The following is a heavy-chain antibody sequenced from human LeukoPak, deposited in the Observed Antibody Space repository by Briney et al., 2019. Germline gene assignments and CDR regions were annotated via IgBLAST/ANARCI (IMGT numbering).Heavy chain of an antibody. CDR2: ISYDGSNK. V-gene: IGHV3-30-3*01. J-gene: IGHJ5*02. CDR3: AREITIFGVVP. CDR1: GFTFSSYA. Sequence: GGSLRLSCAASGFTFSSYAMHWVRQAPGKGLEWVAVISYDGSNKYYADSVKGRFTISRDNSKNTLYLQMNSLRAEDTAVYYCAREITIFGVVPWGQGTLVTVSS. D-gene: IGHD3-3*01.